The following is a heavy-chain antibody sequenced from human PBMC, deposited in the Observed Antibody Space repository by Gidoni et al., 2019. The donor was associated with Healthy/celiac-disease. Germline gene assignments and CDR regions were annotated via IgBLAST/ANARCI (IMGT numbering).Heavy chain of an antibody. J-gene: IGHJ5*02. CDR3: AKPFLDYYDSSGYYYDWFDP. CDR1: GFTFSSYG. Sequence: QVQLVESGGGVVQPGRSLRLSCAASGFTFSSYGMHWVRQAPGKGLEWVAVISYDGSNKYYADSVKGRFTISRDNSKNTLYLQMNSLRAEDTAVYYCAKPFLDYYDSSGYYYDWFDPWGQGTLVTVSS. CDR2: ISYDGSNK. V-gene: IGHV3-30*18. D-gene: IGHD3-22*01.